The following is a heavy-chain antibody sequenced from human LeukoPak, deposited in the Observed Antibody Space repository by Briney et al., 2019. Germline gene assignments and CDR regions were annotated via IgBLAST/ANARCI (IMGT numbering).Heavy chain of an antibody. CDR3: ARPSTQGRVAGAFDI. V-gene: IGHV3-21*01. D-gene: IGHD6-19*01. CDR2: ISSSSSYI. J-gene: IGHJ3*02. CDR1: GFTFSSYS. Sequence: GGSLRLSRAASGFTFSSYSMNWVRQAPGKGLEWVSSISSSSSYIYYADSVKGRFTISRDNAKNSLYLQMNSLRAEDTAVYYCARPSTQGRVAGAFDIWGQGTMVTVSS.